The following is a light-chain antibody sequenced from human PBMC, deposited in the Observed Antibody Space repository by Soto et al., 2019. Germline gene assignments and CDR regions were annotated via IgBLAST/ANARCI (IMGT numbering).Light chain of an antibody. V-gene: IGKV3-20*01. J-gene: IGKJ1*01. Sequence: EIVLTQSPGTLSLSPGERATLSCRASQSVRNSHLAWYQQKPGQPPRLLISRAASRAPGIPDRFSGSGSGTGSTLSVSKLEPEDSALYYCQQYGDSPWTFGLGTKVDIK. CDR2: RAA. CDR3: QQYGDSPWT. CDR1: QSVRNSH.